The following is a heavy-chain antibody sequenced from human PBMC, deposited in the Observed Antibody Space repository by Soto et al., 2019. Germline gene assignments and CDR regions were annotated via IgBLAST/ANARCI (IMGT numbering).Heavy chain of an antibody. Sequence: SVKVSCKASGGTFSSDAISWVRQAPGQGLEWMGGIIPIFGTANYSQKFQGRVTITADESTSTAYMELSSRRPEDTAVYYCATETRDGYNYFHWGQGTLVTVSS. D-gene: IGHD5-12*01. CDR2: IIPIFGTA. CDR1: GGTFSSDA. J-gene: IGHJ4*02. CDR3: ATETRDGYNYFH. V-gene: IGHV1-69*13.